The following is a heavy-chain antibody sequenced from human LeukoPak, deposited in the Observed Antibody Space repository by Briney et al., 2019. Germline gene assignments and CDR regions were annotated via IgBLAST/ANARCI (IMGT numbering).Heavy chain of an antibody. CDR2: IIPIFGTA. D-gene: IGHD3-22*01. J-gene: IGHJ3*02. CDR1: GYTLTELS. CDR3: ARDRRYYYDSSTSPMAFGDAFDI. Sequence: ASVKVSCKVSGYTLTELSMHWVRQAPGQGLEWMGGIIPIFGTANYAQKFQGRVTITADESTSTAYMELSSLRSEDTAVYYCARDRRYYYDSSTSPMAFGDAFDIWGQGTMVTVSS. V-gene: IGHV1-69*13.